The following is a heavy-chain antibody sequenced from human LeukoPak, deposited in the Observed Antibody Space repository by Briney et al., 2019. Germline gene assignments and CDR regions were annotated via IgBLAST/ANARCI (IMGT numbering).Heavy chain of an antibody. CDR3: ARETEWLVWLSYYYYYGMDV. D-gene: IGHD6-19*01. Sequence: GGSLRLSCAASGFTFSSYAMHWVRQAPGKGLEWVAVISYDGSNKYYADSVKGRFTISRDNAKNSLYLQMNSLRAEGTAVYYCARETEWLVWLSYYYYYGMDVWGQGTTVTVSS. J-gene: IGHJ6*02. V-gene: IGHV3-30-3*01. CDR1: GFTFSSYA. CDR2: ISYDGSNK.